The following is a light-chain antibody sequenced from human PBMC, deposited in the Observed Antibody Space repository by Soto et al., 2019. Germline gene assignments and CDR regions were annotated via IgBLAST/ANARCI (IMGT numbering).Light chain of an antibody. J-gene: IGKJ2*01. CDR1: RSVSSWY. CDR3: HQYGYSPHT. Sequence: EIVLTQSPGTLSLSPGERATRSCRASRSVSSWYLAWYQQKAGQAPRLLISGASSRATGSPDRFSGSGSGTDFTLIISRLEPEDFAMYYCHQYGYSPHTFGQGTKVEIK. CDR2: GAS. V-gene: IGKV3-20*01.